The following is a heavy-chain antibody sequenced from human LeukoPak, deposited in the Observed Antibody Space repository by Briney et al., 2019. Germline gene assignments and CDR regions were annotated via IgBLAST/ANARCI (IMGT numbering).Heavy chain of an antibody. V-gene: IGHV3-53*01. D-gene: IGHD3-16*01. CDR1: GFTVSSNY. Sequence: LSGGSLRLSCAASGFTVSSNYMSWVRQAPGKGLEWVSVIYSGGSTYYADSVKGRFTISRDNSKNTLYLQMNSLRAEDTAVYYCARAPAYAAAYFDYWGQGTLVTVSS. CDR3: ARAPAYAAAYFDY. CDR2: IYSGGST. J-gene: IGHJ4*02.